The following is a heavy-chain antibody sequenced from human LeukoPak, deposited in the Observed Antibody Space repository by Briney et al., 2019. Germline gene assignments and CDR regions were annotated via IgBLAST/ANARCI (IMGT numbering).Heavy chain of an antibody. CDR1: GYTFTDYY. J-gene: IGHJ4*02. Sequence: SVKVSCKASGYTFTDYYMHWVRQAPGQGLEWMGGIIPIFGTANYAQKFQGRVTITADESTSTAYMELSSLRSEDTAVYYCASGGYNLDYWGQGTLVAVSS. CDR2: IIPIFGTA. V-gene: IGHV1-69*13. CDR3: ASGGYNLDY. D-gene: IGHD5-24*01.